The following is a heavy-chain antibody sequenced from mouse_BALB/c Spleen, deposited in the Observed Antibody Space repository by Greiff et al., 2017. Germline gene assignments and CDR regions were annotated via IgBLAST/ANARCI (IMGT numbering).Heavy chain of an antibody. CDR1: GFTFSSFG. Sequence: EVKLVESGGGLVQPGGSRKLSCAASGFTFSSFGMHWVRQAPEKGLEWVAYISSGSSTIYYADTVKGRFTISRDNPKNTLFLQMTSLRSEDTAMYYCARSGYDYDGYYFDYWGQGTTLTVSS. V-gene: IGHV5-17*02. CDR2: ISSGSSTI. CDR3: ARSGYDYDGYYFDY. D-gene: IGHD2-4*01. J-gene: IGHJ2*01.